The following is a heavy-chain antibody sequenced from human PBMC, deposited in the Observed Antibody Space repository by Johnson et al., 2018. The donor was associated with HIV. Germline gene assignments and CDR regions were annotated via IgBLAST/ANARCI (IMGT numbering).Heavy chain of an antibody. J-gene: IGHJ3*02. CDR1: GFTFDDYA. CDR3: AKGNGDRSAFDI. V-gene: IGHV3-23*04. CDR2: ISGSGGST. Sequence: EVQLVESGGGVVRPGGSLRLSCAASGFTFDDYAMHWVRQAPGKGLEWVSGISGSGGSTYYAESVKGRFTISRDNSKNTLHLQMNSLRAEDTAVYYCAKGNGDRSAFDIWGQGTMVTVSS. D-gene: IGHD4-17*01.